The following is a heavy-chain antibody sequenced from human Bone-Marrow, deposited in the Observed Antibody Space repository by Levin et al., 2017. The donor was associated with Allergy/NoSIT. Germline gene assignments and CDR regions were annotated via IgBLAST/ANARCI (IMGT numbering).Heavy chain of an antibody. CDR2: INHSGST. D-gene: IGHD6-13*01. CDR3: ARALSPEQQLDPTDY. Sequence: SETLSLTCAVYGGSFSGYYWSWIRQPPGKGLEWIGEINHSGSTNYNPSLKSRVTISVDTSKNQFSLKLSSVTAADTAVYYCARALSPEQQLDPTDYWGQGTLVTVSS. J-gene: IGHJ4*02. V-gene: IGHV4-34*01. CDR1: GGSFSGYY.